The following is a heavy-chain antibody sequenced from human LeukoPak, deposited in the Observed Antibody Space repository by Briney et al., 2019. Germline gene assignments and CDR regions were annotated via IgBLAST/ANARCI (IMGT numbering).Heavy chain of an antibody. J-gene: IGHJ4*02. V-gene: IGHV3-33*01. D-gene: IGHD4-17*01. CDR2: IWYDGSKK. CDR1: GFTFSGYG. CDR3: ARRDGDNDRGFDY. Sequence: PGGSLRLSCAASGFTFSGYGMHWVRQAPGKGLEGVAVIWYDGSKKYYADSVKGRFNISRDNSKNTLYLQMNSLRAEDTAVYYCARRDGDNDRGFDYWGQGTLVTVSS.